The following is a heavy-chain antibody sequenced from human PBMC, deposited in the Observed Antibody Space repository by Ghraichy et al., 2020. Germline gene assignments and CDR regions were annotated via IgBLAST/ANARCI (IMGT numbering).Heavy chain of an antibody. V-gene: IGHV4-34*01. CDR2: INHSGST. D-gene: IGHD2-2*01. Sequence: SETLSLTCAVYGGSFSGYYWSWIRQPPGKGLEWIGEINHSGSTNYNPSLKSRVTISVDTSKNQFSLKLSSVTAADTAVYYCARHAIVVVPAAINYGMDVWGQGTTVTVSS. CDR3: ARHAIVVVPAAINYGMDV. J-gene: IGHJ6*02. CDR1: GGSFSGYY.